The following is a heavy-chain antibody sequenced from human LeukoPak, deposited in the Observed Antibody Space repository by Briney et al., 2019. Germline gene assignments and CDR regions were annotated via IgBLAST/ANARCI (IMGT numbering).Heavy chain of an antibody. D-gene: IGHD5-18*01. CDR1: GGSFSGYY. J-gene: IGHJ4*02. V-gene: IGHV4-34*01. Sequence: KTSETLSLTCAVYGGSFSGYYWSWIRQPPGKGLEWIGGINHSGSTNYNPSLKSRVTISVDTSKNQFSLKLSSVTAADTAVYYCARDPGNSYGSDYWGQGTLVTVSS. CDR2: INHSGST. CDR3: ARDPGNSYGSDY.